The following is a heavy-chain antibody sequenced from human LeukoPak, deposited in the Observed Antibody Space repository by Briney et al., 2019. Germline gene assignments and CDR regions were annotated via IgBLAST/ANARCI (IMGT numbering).Heavy chain of an antibody. CDR2: INSDGSST. J-gene: IGHJ4*02. D-gene: IGHD6-19*01. CDR3: ARHLVGYSSGWYDLDY. V-gene: IGHV3-74*01. Sequence: VGSLRLSCAASGFTFSNYWMHWVRQAPGKGLVWVSRINSDGSSTNYADSVKGRFTISRDNAKNTVYLQMNSLRAEDTAVYFCARHLVGYSSGWYDLDYWGQGTLVTVSS. CDR1: GFTFSNYW.